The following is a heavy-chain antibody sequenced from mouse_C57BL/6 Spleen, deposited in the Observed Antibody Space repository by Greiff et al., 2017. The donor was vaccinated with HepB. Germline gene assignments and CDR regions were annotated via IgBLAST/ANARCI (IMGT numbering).Heavy chain of an antibody. D-gene: IGHD3-2*02. CDR1: GYTFTDYY. CDR2: INPNNGGT. V-gene: IGHV1-26*01. Sequence: VQLQQSGAELVKPGASVKISCKASGYTFTDYYMNWVKQSHGKSLEWIGDINPNNGGTSYNQKFKGKATLTVDKSSSTAYMELRSLTSEDSAVYYCARRGQLRLEFAYWGQGTLVTVSA. J-gene: IGHJ3*01. CDR3: ARRGQLRLEFAY.